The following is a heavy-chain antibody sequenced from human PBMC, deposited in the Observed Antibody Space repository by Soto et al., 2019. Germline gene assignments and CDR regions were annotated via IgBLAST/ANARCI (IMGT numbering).Heavy chain of an antibody. CDR2: IYYSGST. CDR3: ARGVNCFDP. J-gene: IGHJ5*02. V-gene: IGHV4-39*01. D-gene: IGHD3-10*01. Sequence: ASGTLSLTCTVSGGSISSSSYYWGWIRQPPGKGLEWIGSIYYSGSTYYNPSLKSRVTISVDTSKNQFSLKLSSVTAADTAVYYCARGVNCFDPWGQGTLVTVSS. CDR1: GGSISSSSYY.